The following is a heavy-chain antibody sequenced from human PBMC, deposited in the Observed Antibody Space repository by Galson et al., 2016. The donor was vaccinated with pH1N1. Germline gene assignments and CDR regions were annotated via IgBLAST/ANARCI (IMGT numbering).Heavy chain of an antibody. CDR1: GFSLSSSGVG. CDR3: AHREVMITNAFDF. D-gene: IGHD3-16*01. Sequence: PALVKPTQTVTLTCTVSGFSLSSSGVGVAWIRQPPGKALEWLAVIYWDDDKRYSPSLKSRLTITKDTSKNHVVLTMTNMDPMDTATYYCAHREVMITNAFDFWGQGTMVTVSS. J-gene: IGHJ3*01. V-gene: IGHV2-5*02. CDR2: IYWDDDK.